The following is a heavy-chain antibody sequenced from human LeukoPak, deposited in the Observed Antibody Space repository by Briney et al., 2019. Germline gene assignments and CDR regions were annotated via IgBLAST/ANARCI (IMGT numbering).Heavy chain of an antibody. V-gene: IGHV4-59*01. Sequence: PSETLSLTCAVYGGSFSGYYWSWIRQPPGKGLEWIGYIDYSGSTKYNPSLKSRVTISVDTSKNQFSLKLTSVTAADTAVYYCARGYYGSGSYYTPTRPYYYYYYMDVWGQGTTVPISS. D-gene: IGHD3-10*01. CDR3: ARGYYGSGSYYTPTRPYYYYYYMDV. J-gene: IGHJ6*03. CDR1: GGSFSGYY. CDR2: IDYSGST.